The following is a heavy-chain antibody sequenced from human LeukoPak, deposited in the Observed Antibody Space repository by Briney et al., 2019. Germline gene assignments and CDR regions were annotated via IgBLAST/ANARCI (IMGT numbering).Heavy chain of an antibody. V-gene: IGHV3-7*01. D-gene: IGHD2/OR15-2a*01. CDR1: GFIFSDYW. J-gene: IGHJ4*02. CDR2: INEGGSEQ. Sequence: PGGSLRLSCVASGFIFSDYWMNWVRQVPGKGLEWVANINEGGSEQDYVDSVRGRFTISRDNAKNSLYLQMNSLRAEDTAVYYCASRESSMTRSHWGQGTLVTVSS. CDR3: ASRESSMTRSH.